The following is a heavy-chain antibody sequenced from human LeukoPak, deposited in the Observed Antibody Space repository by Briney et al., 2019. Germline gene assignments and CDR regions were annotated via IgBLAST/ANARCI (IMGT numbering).Heavy chain of an antibody. CDR3: ARVRRGGYCSGGSCYSLAY. D-gene: IGHD2-15*01. J-gene: IGHJ4*02. CDR1: GYTFTGYY. CDR2: INPNSGGT. Sequence: ASVKVSCKASGYTFTGYYMHWVRQVPGQGLEWMGWINPNSGGTNYAQKFQGRVTMTRDTSISTAYMELSRLRSDDTAVYYCARVRRGGYCSGGSCYSLAYWGQGTLVTVSS. V-gene: IGHV1-2*02.